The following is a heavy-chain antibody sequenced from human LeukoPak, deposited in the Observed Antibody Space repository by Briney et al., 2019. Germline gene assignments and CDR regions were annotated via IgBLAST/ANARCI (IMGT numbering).Heavy chain of an antibody. V-gene: IGHV1-2*02. CDR3: ARSDTAMVTGWFDP. CDR1: VYSFTGYY. D-gene: IGHD5-18*01. J-gene: IGHJ5*02. CDR2: INPNSGGT. Sequence: ASVKVSCKASVYSFTGYYMHWVRQAPGQGLEWMGWINPNSGGTNYAQKFQGRVTITADKSTSTAYMELSSLRSEDTAVYYCARSDTAMVTGWFDPWGQGTLVTVSS.